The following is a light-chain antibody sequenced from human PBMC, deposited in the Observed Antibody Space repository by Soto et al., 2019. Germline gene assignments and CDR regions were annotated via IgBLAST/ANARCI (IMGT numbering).Light chain of an antibody. J-gene: IGLJ1*01. Sequence: QSALTQPASVSGSPGQSITISCTGTSSDVGGYKYVSWYQQYPGKAPKLMMYEVSNRPSGVSNRFSGSKSGNTASLTISGLQAEDEADYYCSSYTTSSPCVFGTGTKV. CDR1: SSDVGGYKY. CDR3: SSYTTSSPCV. CDR2: EVS. V-gene: IGLV2-14*01.